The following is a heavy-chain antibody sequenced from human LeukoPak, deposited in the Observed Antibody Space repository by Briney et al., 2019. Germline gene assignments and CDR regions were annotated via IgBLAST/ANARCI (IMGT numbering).Heavy chain of an antibody. D-gene: IGHD2/OR15-2a*01. J-gene: IGHJ6*03. CDR3: AKDAYGGATFFYYMDV. CDR2: ISWNSGNI. CDR1: GFTFDDYA. V-gene: IGHV3-9*01. Sequence: GGSPRLSCAGSGFTFDDYAMHWVRQTPGKGLEWVSGISWNSGNIAYADFVGGRFTISRDNAKNSLSLQMNSLSDEDTAVYYCAKDAYGGATFFYYMDVWGKGTTVTVSS.